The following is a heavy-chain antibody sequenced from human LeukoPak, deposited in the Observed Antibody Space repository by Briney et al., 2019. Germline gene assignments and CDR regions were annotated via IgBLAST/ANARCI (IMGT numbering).Heavy chain of an antibody. CDR1: GFTFSSYA. J-gene: IGHJ4*02. V-gene: IGHV3-23*01. Sequence: PGGSLRLSCAAPGFTFSSYAMSWVRQAPGKGLEWVSSISNSGGRTFYTDSVKGRFTISRDNSKITLYLQMNSLRAEDTAVYYCAKSYNGYESKPDYWGQGTLVTVSS. CDR3: AKSYNGYESKPDY. CDR2: ISNSGGRT. D-gene: IGHD5-12*01.